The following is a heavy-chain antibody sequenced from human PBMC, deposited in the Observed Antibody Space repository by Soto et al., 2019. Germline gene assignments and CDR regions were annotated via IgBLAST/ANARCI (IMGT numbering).Heavy chain of an antibody. CDR2: IIPIFGTA. CDR3: AKTYYYDNSGQGNYFDY. J-gene: IGHJ4*02. V-gene: IGHV1-69*13. D-gene: IGHD3-22*01. CDR1: GGTFSSYA. Sequence: SVKVSCKASGGTFSSYAISWVRQAPGQGLEWMGGIIPIFGTANYAQKFQGRVTITADESTSTAYMELSSLRSEDTAVYYCAKTYYYDNSGQGNYFDYWGQGTLVTVSS.